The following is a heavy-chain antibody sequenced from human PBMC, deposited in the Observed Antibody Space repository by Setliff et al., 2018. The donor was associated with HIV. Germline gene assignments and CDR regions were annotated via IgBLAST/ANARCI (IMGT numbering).Heavy chain of an antibody. CDR3: ARVQYFNSGGYWATIRHYYYMDV. D-gene: IGHD3-22*01. CDR2: ISRNSDTI. J-gene: IGHJ6*03. V-gene: IGHV3-48*01. Sequence: GGSLRLSCAASGVTFSSYSINWVRQAPGKGLEWLSYISRNSDTIYYADSVKGRFTISRDNAENSLFLQMNSLRAEDTAVYYCARVQYFNSGGYWATIRHYYYMDVWGKGTAVTVSS. CDR1: GVTFSSYS.